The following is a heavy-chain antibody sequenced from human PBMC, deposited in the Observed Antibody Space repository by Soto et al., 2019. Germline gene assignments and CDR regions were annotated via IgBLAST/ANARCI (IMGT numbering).Heavy chain of an antibody. CDR3: ARDSRDGYNFFDY. D-gene: IGHD5-12*01. J-gene: IGHJ4*02. Sequence: QVQLVQSGAEVKKPGSSVKVSCKASGGTFSSYAISWVRQAPGQGLEWMGGIIPIFGTANYAQKFQGRVTITADESTSTPYMELSSPRPEDTAVYYCARDSRDGYNFFDYWGQGTLVTVSS. CDR1: GGTFSSYA. CDR2: IIPIFGTA. V-gene: IGHV1-69*01.